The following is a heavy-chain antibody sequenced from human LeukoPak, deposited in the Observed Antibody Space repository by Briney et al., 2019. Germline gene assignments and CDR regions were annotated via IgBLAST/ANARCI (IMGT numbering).Heavy chain of an antibody. V-gene: IGHV3-33*06. Sequence: GGSLRLSCAASGFTFSSYGMHWVRQAPGKGLEWVAVIWYDGSNKYYADSVKGRFTISRDNSKNTLYLQMNSLRAEDTAVYYCAKGPVDTEMVDAFDIWGQGTMVTVSS. CDR1: GFTFSSYG. D-gene: IGHD5-18*01. J-gene: IGHJ3*02. CDR3: AKGPVDTEMVDAFDI. CDR2: IWYDGSNK.